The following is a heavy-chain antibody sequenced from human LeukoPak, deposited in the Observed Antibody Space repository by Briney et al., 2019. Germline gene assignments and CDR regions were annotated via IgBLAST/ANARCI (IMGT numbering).Heavy chain of an antibody. V-gene: IGHV4-34*01. D-gene: IGHD2-8*02. CDR3: ARMTAGGFDI. Sequence: PSETLSLTCAVYGGSFNSYYCSWIRQPPGKGLGWIGEINHSGSTNYNPSLKSRVTTSVDTSKNQFSLKLSSVTAADTAVYYCARMTAGGFDIWGRGTMVTVSS. J-gene: IGHJ3*02. CDR2: INHSGST. CDR1: GGSFNSYY.